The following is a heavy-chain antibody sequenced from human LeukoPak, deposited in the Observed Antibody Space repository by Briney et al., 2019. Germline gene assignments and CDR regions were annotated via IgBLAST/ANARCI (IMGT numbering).Heavy chain of an antibody. V-gene: IGHV4-39*07. CDR1: GGSISSSSYY. CDR2: IYYSGST. Sequence: PSETLSLTCTVSGGSISSSSYYWGWIRQPPGKGLEWIGSIYYSGSTYYNPSLKSRVTISVDTSKNQFSPKLSSVTAADTAVYYCASGYSSSWTGWFDPWGQGTLVTVSS. J-gene: IGHJ5*02. CDR3: ASGYSSSWTGWFDP. D-gene: IGHD6-13*01.